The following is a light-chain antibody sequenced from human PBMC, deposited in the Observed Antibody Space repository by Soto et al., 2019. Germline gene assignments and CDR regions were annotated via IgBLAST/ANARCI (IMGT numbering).Light chain of an antibody. CDR3: CSYAGRYTYV. J-gene: IGLJ1*01. CDR2: DVN. CDR1: SSDVGGYNY. Sequence: QSVLTQPASVSGSPGQSITISCTGTSSDVGGYNYVSWYQQHPGKAPKVMIFDVNKRPSGVPDRFSGSKSGNTASLTISGLQAEDEADYYCCSYAGRYTYVFGTGTKVTVL. V-gene: IGLV2-11*01.